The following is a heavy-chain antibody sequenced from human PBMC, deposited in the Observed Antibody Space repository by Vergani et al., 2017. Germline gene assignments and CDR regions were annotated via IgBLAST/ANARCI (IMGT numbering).Heavy chain of an antibody. CDR2: INPSGGST. D-gene: IGHD3-9*01. V-gene: IGHV1-46*01. J-gene: IGHJ4*02. CDR3: ARDFGYYDMLTGYYVPSPSDY. Sequence: QVQLVQSGAEVKKPGASVKVSCKASGYTFTSYYMHWVRQAPGQGLEWMGIINPSGGSTSYAQKFQGRVTMTRDTSTSTVYMELSSLRSEDTAVYYCARDFGYYDMLTGYYVPSPSDYWGQGTLVTVSS. CDR1: GYTFTSYY.